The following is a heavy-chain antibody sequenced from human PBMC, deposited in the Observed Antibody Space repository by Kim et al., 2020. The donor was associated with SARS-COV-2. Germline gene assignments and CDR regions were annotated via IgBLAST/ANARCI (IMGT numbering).Heavy chain of an antibody. Sequence: GESLKISCQASGYNFTNYWVAWVRQKPGKGLEWLGYIYPGDADTKYGPSFRGLVAITADKSTATAFLHWKNLRASDSAMYYCARGRVYRDYAFWGQGTLV. V-gene: IGHV5-51*01. J-gene: IGHJ1*01. CDR3: ARGRVYRDYAF. D-gene: IGHD4-17*01. CDR2: IYPGDADT. CDR1: GYNFTNYW.